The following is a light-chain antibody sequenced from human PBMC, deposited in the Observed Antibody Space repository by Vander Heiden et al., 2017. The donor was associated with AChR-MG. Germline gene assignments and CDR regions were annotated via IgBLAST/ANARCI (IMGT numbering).Light chain of an antibody. CDR2: LGS. CDR1: QSLLHSNGYNY. V-gene: IGKV2-28*01. Sequence: DIVMTQFPLSLPVTPGEPASISCWSSQSLLHSNGYNYLDWYLQKPGQSPQLLIYLGSNRASGVPDRFSGSGSGTDFTLKISRVEPEDVGVYYCRQGLHTPVTFGRGTKVEIK. J-gene: IGKJ1*01. CDR3: RQGLHTPVT.